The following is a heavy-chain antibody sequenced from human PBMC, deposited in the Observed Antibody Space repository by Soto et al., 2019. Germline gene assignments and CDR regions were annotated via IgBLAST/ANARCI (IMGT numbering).Heavy chain of an antibody. D-gene: IGHD2-8*01. Sequence: GGSLRLSCASSGFTFSSCSMNWVRQAPGKGLEWVSFISGSGDTKYYADSVKGRFTISRDNAKNSMYLQMSSLRDEDTAVYYCAKYCSSDVCFDYWGQATLVTVSS. CDR1: GFTFSSCS. J-gene: IGHJ4*02. CDR3: AKYCSSDVCFDY. CDR2: ISGSGDTK. V-gene: IGHV3-48*02.